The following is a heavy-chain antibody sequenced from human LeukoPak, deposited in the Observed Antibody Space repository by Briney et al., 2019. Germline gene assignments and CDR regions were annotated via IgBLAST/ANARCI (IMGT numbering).Heavy chain of an antibody. CDR2: IYYSGSI. CDR1: GGSISSYY. CDR3: ASIRGSGSYFGFDP. J-gene: IGHJ5*02. Sequence: ENLSITCTVSGGSISSYYWSAIRHPPRERLKWIGYIYYSGSINYNSSPKSRVTISADTSKNQFSLKLSSVTAEDTAVYYCASIRGSGSYFGFDPWGQGTLVTVSS. D-gene: IGHD3-10*01. V-gene: IGHV4-59*01.